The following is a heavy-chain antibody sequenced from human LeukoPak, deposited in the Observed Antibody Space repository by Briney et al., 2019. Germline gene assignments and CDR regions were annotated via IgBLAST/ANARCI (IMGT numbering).Heavy chain of an antibody. CDR3: ARQVNFYFDS. J-gene: IGHJ4*02. CDR2: IYPGDSDT. Sequence: GESLKISCKGSGRSFTSYWIGWVRQMPGKGLEWMGIIYPGDSDTRYSPSFQGQVTISVDKSVATAYLQWSSLKASDTAMYFCARQVNFYFDSWGQRTLVTVSS. D-gene: IGHD5-24*01. V-gene: IGHV5-51*01. CDR1: GRSFTSYW.